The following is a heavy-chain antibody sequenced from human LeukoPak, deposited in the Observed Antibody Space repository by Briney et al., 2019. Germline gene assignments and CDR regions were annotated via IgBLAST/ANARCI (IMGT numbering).Heavy chain of an antibody. CDR3: ARARSGYLLYYFDY. D-gene: IGHD3-3*01. J-gene: IGHJ4*02. CDR1: GFTFSSYG. Sequence: GGSLRLSCEASGFTFSSYGTHWVRQAPGKGLEWVAVIWYDGSNKYYADSVKGRFTISRDNSKNTLYLQMNSLRAEDTVVYYCARARSGYLLYYFDYWGQGTLVTVSS. CDR2: IWYDGSNK. V-gene: IGHV3-33*01.